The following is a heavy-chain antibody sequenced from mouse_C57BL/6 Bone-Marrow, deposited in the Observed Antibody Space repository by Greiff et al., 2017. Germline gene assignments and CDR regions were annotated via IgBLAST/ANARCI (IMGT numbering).Heavy chain of an antibody. CDR1: GFTFSDYY. CDR2: ISNGGGST. V-gene: IGHV5-12*01. Sequence: EVQLVESGGGLVQPGGSLKLSCAASGFTFSDYYMYWVRQTPEKRLEWVAYISNGGGSTYYPDTVKGRFTISRDNAKNTLYLQMSRLKSEDTAMYYCARHGATAAYWGQGTLVTVSA. CDR3: ARHGATAAY. D-gene: IGHD1-2*01. J-gene: IGHJ3*01.